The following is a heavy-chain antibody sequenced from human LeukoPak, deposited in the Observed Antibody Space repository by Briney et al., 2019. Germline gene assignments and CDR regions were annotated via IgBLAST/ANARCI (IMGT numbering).Heavy chain of an antibody. Sequence: ASVKVSCKASGYTFTSYGISRVRQAPGQGLEWMGWISAYNGNTNYAQKLQGRVTMTTDTSTSTAYMELRSLRSDDTAVYYCARDRFLGGATDYWGQGTLVTVSS. V-gene: IGHV1-18*01. CDR1: GYTFTSYG. J-gene: IGHJ4*02. CDR3: ARDRFLGGATDY. CDR2: ISAYNGNT. D-gene: IGHD1-26*01.